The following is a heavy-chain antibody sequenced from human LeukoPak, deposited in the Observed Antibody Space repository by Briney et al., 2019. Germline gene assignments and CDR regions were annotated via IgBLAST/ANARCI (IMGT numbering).Heavy chain of an antibody. V-gene: IGHV4-39*07. J-gene: IGHJ4*02. CDR3: ARDSARGVYATYYFDY. CDR2: IYYSGAT. D-gene: IGHD2/OR15-2a*01. Sequence: SETLSLTCTVSGGSISSSSYYWGWIPQPPGKGLEGIGSIYYSGATYYNPSLKSRVTISVDPSKNQFSLKLSSVTAADTAVYYCARDSARGVYATYYFDYWGQGTLVTVSS. CDR1: GGSISSSSYY.